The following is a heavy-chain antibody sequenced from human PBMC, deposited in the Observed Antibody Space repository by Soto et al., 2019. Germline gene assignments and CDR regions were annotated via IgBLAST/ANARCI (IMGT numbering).Heavy chain of an antibody. CDR1: GYTFTSYA. Sequence: VASVKVSCKASGYTFTSYAMHWVRQAPGQRLEWMGWINAGNGNTKYSQKFQGRVTITRDTSASTAYMELSSLRFDDTAVYYCARDPHPPLFDSWGQGTLVTVSS. CDR3: ARDPHPPLFDS. CDR2: INAGNGNT. V-gene: IGHV1-3*01. J-gene: IGHJ4*02.